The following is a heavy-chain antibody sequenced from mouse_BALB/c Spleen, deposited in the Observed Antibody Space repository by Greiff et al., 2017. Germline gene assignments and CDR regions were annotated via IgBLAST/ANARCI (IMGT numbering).Heavy chain of an antibody. Sequence: EVKLVESGGGLVKPGGSLKLSCAASGFTFSSYAMSWVRQTPEKRLEWVASISSGGSTYYPDSVKGRFTISRDNARNILYLQMSSLRSEDTAMYYCARYDYDGAWFAYWGQGTLVTVSA. CDR3: ARYDYDGAWFAY. V-gene: IGHV5-6-5*01. CDR2: ISSGGST. CDR1: GFTFSSYA. D-gene: IGHD2-4*01. J-gene: IGHJ3*01.